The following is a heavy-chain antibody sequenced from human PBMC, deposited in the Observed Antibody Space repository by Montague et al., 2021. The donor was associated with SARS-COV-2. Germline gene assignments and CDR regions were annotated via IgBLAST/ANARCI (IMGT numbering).Heavy chain of an antibody. CDR2: INNSEST. J-gene: IGHJ6*03. CDR3: ARFLRRVVPAATGHWEKNYYCYYLEL. V-gene: IGHV4-34*01. CDR1: GGSFSDYY. D-gene: IGHD2-2*01. Sequence: SETLSLTCAVYGGSFSDYYWSWIRQPPRKGLEWIGEINNSESTNYNPSLKSRVTISVDTSKNQFSLQLSSVNAADTAVYYCARFLRRVVPAATGHWEKNYYCYYLELWGIGAMVPVAS.